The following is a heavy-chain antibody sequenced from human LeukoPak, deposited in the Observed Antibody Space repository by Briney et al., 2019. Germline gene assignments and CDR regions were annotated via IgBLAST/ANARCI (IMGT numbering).Heavy chain of an antibody. CDR1: GYTFTDYF. D-gene: IGHD3-3*01. J-gene: IGHJ4*02. CDR3: VRDRSELPFDS. CDR2: IFPNSGGT. Sequence: EASVKVSCKASGYTFTDYFIHWVRQAPGQGLEWMGWIFPNSGGTNYAQNFQGRVTMTGDTSISTAYMELSRLRSDDTALYYCVRDRSELPFDSWGQGTLVTVSS. V-gene: IGHV1-2*02.